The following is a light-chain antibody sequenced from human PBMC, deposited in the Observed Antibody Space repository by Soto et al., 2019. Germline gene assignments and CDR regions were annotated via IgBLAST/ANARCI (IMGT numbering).Light chain of an antibody. CDR2: DAS. CDR3: QQYNGLSYT. Sequence: DIRMTQSPSPLSASVGDRVTITCRASESISYWLAWYQQKPGKAPKFLIYDASSLKSGVPSRFSGSGSGTEFTLTISSLQPDDFATYYCQQYNGLSYTFGQGTKLEI. CDR1: ESISYW. V-gene: IGKV1-5*01. J-gene: IGKJ2*01.